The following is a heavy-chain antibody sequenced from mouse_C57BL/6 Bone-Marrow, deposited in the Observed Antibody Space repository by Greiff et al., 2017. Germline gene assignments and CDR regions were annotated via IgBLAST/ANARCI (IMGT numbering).Heavy chain of an antibody. V-gene: IGHV1-62-2*01. Sequence: VQLQQSGAELVKPGASVKLSCKASGYTFTEYTIHWVKQRSGQGLEWIGWFYPGSGSIKYNEKFKDKATLTAAKSSSTVYMELSRLTSEDSAVYFCARHAYPNYYGAAWFAYWGQGTLVTVSA. CDR1: GYTFTEYT. CDR3: ARHAYPNYYGAAWFAY. CDR2: FYPGSGSI. D-gene: IGHD1-1*01. J-gene: IGHJ3*01.